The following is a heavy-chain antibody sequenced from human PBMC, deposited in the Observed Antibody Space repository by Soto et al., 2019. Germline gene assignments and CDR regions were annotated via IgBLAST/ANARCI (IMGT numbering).Heavy chain of an antibody. J-gene: IGHJ6*03. CDR2: IYPGDSDT. Sequence: PGPALKISCKGSGYSFTSYWIGWVRQMPGKGLEWMGIIYPGDSDTRYSPSFQGQVTISAVKSISTAYLQWSSLKASDTAMYYCARRPYSNYGYMDVWGKGTTVTVSS. CDR3: ARRPYSNYGYMDV. CDR1: GYSFTSYW. D-gene: IGHD4-4*01. V-gene: IGHV5-51*01.